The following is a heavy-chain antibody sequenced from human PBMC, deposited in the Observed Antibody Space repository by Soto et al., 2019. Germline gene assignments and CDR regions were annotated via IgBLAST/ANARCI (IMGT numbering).Heavy chain of an antibody. CDR2: IYPGDSDT. V-gene: IGHV5-51*01. CDR3: ARHAPDYGDYLTSDY. Sequence: PGESLKISCKGSEYSFTSYWIGAVRQGPGEGLEWMGIIYPGDSDTSSSPSFQGQVTISADKYISTAYLQWSSLKASDTAMYYCARHAPDYGDYLTSDYWGQGTLVTVSS. J-gene: IGHJ4*02. D-gene: IGHD4-17*01. CDR1: EYSFTSYW.